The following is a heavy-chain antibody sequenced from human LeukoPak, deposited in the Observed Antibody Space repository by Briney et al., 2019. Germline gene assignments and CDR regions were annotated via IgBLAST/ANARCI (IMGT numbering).Heavy chain of an antibody. D-gene: IGHD3-22*01. J-gene: IGHJ4*02. CDR1: GGTFSSYA. CDR2: IIPIFGTA. V-gene: IGHV1-69*05. Sequence: GASVKVSCEASGGTFSSYAISWVRQAPGQGLEWMGRIIPIFGTANYAQKFQGRVTITTDESTSTAYMELSSLRSEDTAVYYCARGDNYYDSSGYYYWGQGTLVTVSS. CDR3: ARGDNYYDSSGYYY.